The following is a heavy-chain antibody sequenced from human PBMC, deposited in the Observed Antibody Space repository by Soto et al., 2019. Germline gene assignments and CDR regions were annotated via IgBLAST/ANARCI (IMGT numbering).Heavy chain of an antibody. CDR3: ARDSQGVATGIPGYYYYGMDV. V-gene: IGHV3-53*01. D-gene: IGHD2-21*02. J-gene: IGHJ6*02. Sequence: EVRLVESGGGLIQPGGSLRLSCAASGFTVSNNYMSWVRQAPGKGLEWVSIIQPVGTTYYADAVEGRFTISRDNSKNTLYLHMNSLRAEDTAVYYCARDSQGVATGIPGYYYYGMDVWGQGTTVTVSS. CDR1: GFTVSNNY. CDR2: IQPVGTT.